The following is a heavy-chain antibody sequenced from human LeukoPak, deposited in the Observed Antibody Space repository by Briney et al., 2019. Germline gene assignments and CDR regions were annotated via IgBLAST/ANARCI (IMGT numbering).Heavy chain of an antibody. V-gene: IGHV4-39*07. CDR1: GGSISSSSYY. D-gene: IGHD2-2*01. J-gene: IGHJ5*02. CDR3: VRYQLLLYNWFDP. CDR2: IYYSGST. Sequence: PSETLSLTCTVSGGSISSSSYYWGWIRQPPGKGLEWIGSIYYSGSTYYNLSLKSRVTISVDTSKNQFSLKLSSVTAADTAVYYCVRYQLLLYNWFDPWGQGTLVTVSS.